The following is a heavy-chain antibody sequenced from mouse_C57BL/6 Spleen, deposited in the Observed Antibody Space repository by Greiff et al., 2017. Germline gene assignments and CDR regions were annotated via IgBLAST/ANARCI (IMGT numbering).Heavy chain of an antibody. J-gene: IGHJ1*03. V-gene: IGHV1-82*01. D-gene: IGHD1-1*01. Sequence: VQLQESGPELVKPGASVKISCKASGYAFSSSWMNWVKQRPGKGLEWIGRIYPGDGDTNYNGKFKGKATLTADKSSSTAYMQLSSLTSEDSAVYFCASIDGSSPWYFDVWGTGTTVTVSS. CDR1: GYAFSSSW. CDR2: IYPGDGDT. CDR3: ASIDGSSPWYFDV.